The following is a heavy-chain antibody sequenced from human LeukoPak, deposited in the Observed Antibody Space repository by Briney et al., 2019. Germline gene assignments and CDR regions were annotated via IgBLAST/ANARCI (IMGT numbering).Heavy chain of an antibody. D-gene: IGHD2-2*01. J-gene: IGHJ6*03. CDR3: AGGPAATVGGYYYYMDV. Sequence: SQTLSLTCTVSGGSISSHYWSWIRQPPGKGLEWIGYIYYSGSTNYNPSLKSRVTISVDTSKNQFSLKLSSVTAADTAVYYCAGGPAATVGGYYYYMDVWGKGTTVTVSS. CDR1: GGSISSHY. V-gene: IGHV4-59*11. CDR2: IYYSGST.